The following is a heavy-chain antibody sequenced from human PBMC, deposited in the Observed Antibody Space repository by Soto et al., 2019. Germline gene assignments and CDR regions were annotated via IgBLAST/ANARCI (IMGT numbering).Heavy chain of an antibody. CDR1: RASINHNY. V-gene: IGHV4-59*01. CDR3: AKYRRTDAEGYRLDF. CDR2: VYYTGTT. D-gene: IGHD5-12*01. Sequence: SETLSLTCSVSRASINHNYWGSIRQSPGRGLEWIGFVYYTGTTTRKYNPSLQSRVAMSVDSHKNQFSLKLTSMTAADTAFSYCAKYRRTDAEGYRLDFWGPGTLVTVSS. J-gene: IGHJ4*02.